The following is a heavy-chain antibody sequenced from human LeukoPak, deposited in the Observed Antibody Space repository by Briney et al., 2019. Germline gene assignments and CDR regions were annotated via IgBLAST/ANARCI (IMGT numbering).Heavy chain of an antibody. Sequence: ASVKVSCKASGYTFTSYAMNWVRQAPGQGLEWMGWINTNTGNPTYAQGFTGRFVFSLDTSVSTAYLQISSLKAEDTAVYSCATTTAEMATINHFDYWGQGTLVTVSS. V-gene: IGHV7-4-1*02. J-gene: IGHJ4*02. CDR3: ATTTAEMATINHFDY. CDR1: GYTFTSYA. D-gene: IGHD5-24*01. CDR2: INTNTGNP.